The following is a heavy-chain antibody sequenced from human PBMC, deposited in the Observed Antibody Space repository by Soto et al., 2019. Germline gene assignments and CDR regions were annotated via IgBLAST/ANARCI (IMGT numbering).Heavy chain of an antibody. CDR3: ATQTIPFTWLY. CDR2: IYYSGST. D-gene: IGHD2-2*02. CDR1: GGSISSSSYY. Sequence: PSETLSLTCTVSGGSISSSSYYWGWIRQPPGKGLEWIGSIYYSGSTYYNPSLKSRVTISVDTSKNQFSLKLSSVTAADTAVYYCATQTIPFTWLYWGQGILVTVSS. V-gene: IGHV4-39*01. J-gene: IGHJ4*02.